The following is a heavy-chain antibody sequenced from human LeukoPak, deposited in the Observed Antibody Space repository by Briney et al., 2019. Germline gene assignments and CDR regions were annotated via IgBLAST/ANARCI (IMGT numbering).Heavy chain of an antibody. CDR2: ISGSGGST. D-gene: IGHD3-22*01. V-gene: IGHV3-23*01. CDR1: RFTFSTYT. J-gene: IGHJ3*02. Sequence: GGSLRLSCAASRFTFSTYTMNWVRQAPGKGLEWVSAISGSGGSTYYADSVKGRFTISRDNSKNTLYLQMNSLRAEDTAVYYCAKSPQWLLLRGAFDIWGQGTMVTVSS. CDR3: AKSPQWLLLRGAFDI.